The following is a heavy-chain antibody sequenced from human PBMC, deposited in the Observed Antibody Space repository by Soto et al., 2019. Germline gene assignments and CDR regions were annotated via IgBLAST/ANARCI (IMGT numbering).Heavy chain of an antibody. J-gene: IGHJ4*02. CDR3: AKDNYGYYFDY. CDR2: ISYDGSNK. D-gene: IGHD3-10*01. CDR1: GFTFSSYG. Sequence: QVQLVESGGGVVQPGRSLRLSCAASGFTFSSYGMHWVRQAPGKGLEWVAVISYDGSNKYYADSVKGRFTISRDNSKNTLYLQMNSLRAEDTGVYYCAKDNYGYYFDYWGQGTLVTVSS. V-gene: IGHV3-30*18.